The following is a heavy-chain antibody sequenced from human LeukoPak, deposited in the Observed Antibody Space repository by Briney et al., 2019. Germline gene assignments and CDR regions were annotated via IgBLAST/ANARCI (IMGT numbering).Heavy chain of an antibody. CDR2: INWNGGST. CDR3: ARVKGSGYRNSIDY. D-gene: IGHD3-3*01. V-gene: IGHV3-20*04. CDR1: GFTFDDYA. J-gene: IGHJ4*02. Sequence: GGSLRLSCAASGFTFDDYAMNWVRQAPGKGLEWVSGINWNGGSTYYRDSVKGRFTISRDNAKNSLYLQMNSLRAEDTAVYYCARVKGSGYRNSIDYWGQGTLVTVSS.